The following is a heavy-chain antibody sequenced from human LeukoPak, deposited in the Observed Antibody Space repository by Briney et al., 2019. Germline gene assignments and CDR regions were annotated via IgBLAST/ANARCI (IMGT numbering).Heavy chain of an antibody. D-gene: IGHD3-9*01. Sequence: GSLRLSCAASGFTFSSNAMHWVRQAPGKGLEYVSAISNNGGSTYYTNSVKGRFTISRDNSKNTLYLEMGSLRAEDMAVYYCARGRGILTGYGREYYFDYWGQGTLVTVSS. J-gene: IGHJ4*02. CDR2: ISNNGGST. CDR3: ARGRGILTGYGREYYFDY. CDR1: GFTFSSNA. V-gene: IGHV3-64*01.